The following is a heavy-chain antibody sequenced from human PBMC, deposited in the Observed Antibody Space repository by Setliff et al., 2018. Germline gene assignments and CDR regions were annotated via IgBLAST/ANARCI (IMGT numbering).Heavy chain of an antibody. CDR2: INPDSGDT. D-gene: IGHD3-16*02. J-gene: IGHJ6*03. Sequence: SVKVSCKASGATFSSYGISWVRQAPGRGLEWMGWINPDSGDTHSPQNFQVRDRVTVTTDESTTTAYMELSSLRSEDTAVYFCARGILNDYVWGSYRYPIDSYHYYYYMDVWGQGTTVTVSS. CDR1: GATFSSYG. CDR3: ARGILNDYVWGSYRYPIDSYHYYYYMDV. V-gene: IGHV1-69*05.